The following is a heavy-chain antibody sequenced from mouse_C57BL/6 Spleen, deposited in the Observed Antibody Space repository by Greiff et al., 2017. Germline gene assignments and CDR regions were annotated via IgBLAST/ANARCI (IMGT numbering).Heavy chain of an antibody. J-gene: IGHJ4*01. Sequence: EVQLQQSGAELVKPGASVKLSCTASGFNIKDYYMYWVKQRTEQGLEWIGRIDPEDGVTKYAPKFQGKATITADTSSNTAYLQLSSLTSEDTAVYYCARWYDYFYYAMDYWGQGTSVTVSS. CDR2: IDPEDGVT. CDR1: GFNIKDYY. V-gene: IGHV14-2*01. CDR3: ARWYDYFYYAMDY. D-gene: IGHD2-4*01.